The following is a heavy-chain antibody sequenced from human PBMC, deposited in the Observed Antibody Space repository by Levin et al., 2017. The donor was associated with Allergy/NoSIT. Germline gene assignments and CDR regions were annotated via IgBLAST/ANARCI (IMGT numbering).Heavy chain of an antibody. V-gene: IGHV3-30-3*01. Sequence: GGSLRLSCAASGFTFSSYAMHWVRQAPGKGLEWVAVISYDGSNKYYADSVKGRFTISRDNSKNTLYLQMNSLRAEDTAVYYCARDRRITMVRGFGGQGTLVTVSS. D-gene: IGHD3-10*01. CDR2: ISYDGSNK. J-gene: IGHJ4*02. CDR1: GFTFSSYA. CDR3: ARDRRITMVRGF.